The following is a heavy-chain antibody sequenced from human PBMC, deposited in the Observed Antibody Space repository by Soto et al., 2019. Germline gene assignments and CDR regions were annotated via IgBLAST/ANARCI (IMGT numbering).Heavy chain of an antibody. CDR3: AVSTDPYYYYGMDV. CDR1: GGSFSGYY. CDR2: INHSGST. Sequence: QVQLQQWGAGLLKPSETLSLTCAVYGGSFSGYYWSWIRQPPGTGLEWIGEINHSGSTNYNPSLKSRVTISVDTSKNQCSRKLCSVTAADTAVYYCAVSTDPYYYYGMDVWGQGTTVTVSS. D-gene: IGHD4-17*01. J-gene: IGHJ6*02. V-gene: IGHV4-34*01.